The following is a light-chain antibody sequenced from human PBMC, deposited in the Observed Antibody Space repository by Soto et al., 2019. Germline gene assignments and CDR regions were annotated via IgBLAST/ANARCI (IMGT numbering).Light chain of an antibody. V-gene: IGLV1-44*01. Sequence: QSVLTQPPSLSGTPGQRVTISCSGSSSNIAGNTVHWYQHLPGTAPKLLIYINDQRPSGVPGRFSASTSGTSASLAISGLQSDDEADYSCATWDDDLNAAVFGGGTQLTVL. CDR3: ATWDDDLNAAV. CDR1: SSNIAGNT. CDR2: IND. J-gene: IGLJ7*01.